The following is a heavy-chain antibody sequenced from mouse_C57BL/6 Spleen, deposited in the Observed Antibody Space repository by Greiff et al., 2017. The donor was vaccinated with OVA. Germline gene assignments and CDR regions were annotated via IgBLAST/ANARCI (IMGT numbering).Heavy chain of an antibody. CDR2: IDPSDSYT. V-gene: IGHV1-50*01. J-gene: IGHJ2*01. Sequence: QVQLQQPGAELVKPGASVKLSCKASGYTFTSYWMQWVKQRPGQGLEWIGEIDPSDSYTNYNQKFKGKATLTVDTSSSTAYMQLSSLTSEDSAVYYCARGTAQWYFDYWGQGTTLTVSS. D-gene: IGHD3-2*02. CDR1: GYTFTSYW. CDR3: ARGTAQWYFDY.